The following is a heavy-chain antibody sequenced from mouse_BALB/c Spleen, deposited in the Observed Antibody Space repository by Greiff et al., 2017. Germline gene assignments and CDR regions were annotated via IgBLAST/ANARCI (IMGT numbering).Heavy chain of an antibody. CDR2: ISSGGST. CDR1: GFTFSSYA. J-gene: IGHJ2*01. Sequence: EVQLVESGGGLVKPGGSLKLSCAASGFTFSSYAMSWVRQTPEKRLEWVASISSGGSTYYPDSVKGRFTISRDNARNILYLQMSSLRSEDTAMYYCARGERYDDYWGQGTTLTVSS. D-gene: IGHD2-14*01. CDR3: ARGERYDDY. V-gene: IGHV5-6-5*01.